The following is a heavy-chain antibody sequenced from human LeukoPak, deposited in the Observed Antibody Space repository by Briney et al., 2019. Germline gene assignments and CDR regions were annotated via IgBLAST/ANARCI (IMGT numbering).Heavy chain of an antibody. V-gene: IGHV3-9*01. Sequence: LRLSCAASGFTFDDYAMHWVRQAPGKGLEWVSGISWNRGSIGYADSVKGRFTISRDNAKNSLYLQMNSLRAEDTALYYCAKQEGSMVRGVYYYYGMDVWGQGTTVTVSS. J-gene: IGHJ6*02. CDR3: AKQEGSMVRGVYYYYGMDV. CDR2: ISWNRGSI. D-gene: IGHD3-10*01. CDR1: GFTFDDYA.